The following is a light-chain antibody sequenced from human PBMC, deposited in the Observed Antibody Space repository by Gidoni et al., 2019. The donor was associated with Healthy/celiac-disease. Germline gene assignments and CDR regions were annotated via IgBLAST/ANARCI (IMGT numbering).Light chain of an antibody. CDR1: QSVSSY. J-gene: IGKJ2*01. CDR3: QQRSSSMYT. V-gene: IGKV3-11*01. Sequence: ESVLKQSPATLTLSPGERATLSCRASQSVSSYLAWYQQKPGQSPRLLIYDASNRATGIPAMFSGSVSGTDFTLTISSLEPEDFAVYYCQQRSSSMYTFXXXTKLEIK. CDR2: DAS.